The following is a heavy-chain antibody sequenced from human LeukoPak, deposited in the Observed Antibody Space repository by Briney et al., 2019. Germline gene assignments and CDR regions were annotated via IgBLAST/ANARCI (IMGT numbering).Heavy chain of an antibody. CDR3: AKADCSSTSCYSGDFDY. V-gene: IGHV3-30*02. Sequence: GGSLRLSCAASGFTFSSYGMHWVRQASGKGLEWVAFIRYDGSNKYYADSVKGRFTISRDNSKNTLYLQMNSLRAEDTAVYYCAKADCSSTSCYSGDFDYWGQGTLVTVSS. CDR2: IRYDGSNK. D-gene: IGHD2-2*02. CDR1: GFTFSSYG. J-gene: IGHJ4*02.